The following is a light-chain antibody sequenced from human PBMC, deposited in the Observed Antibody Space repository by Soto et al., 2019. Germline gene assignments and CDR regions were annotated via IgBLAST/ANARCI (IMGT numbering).Light chain of an antibody. Sequence: EIVLTQSPGTLSLSPGQRATLSCRASQSVSSSSLAWYQQRPGQAPRLLIYGASRRATGIPDRFSGSGSGTDFTLTISRLEPEDFAVYYCQLYGASPNYTFGQGTKLEIK. J-gene: IGKJ2*01. CDR1: QSVSSSS. CDR3: QLYGASPNYT. CDR2: GAS. V-gene: IGKV3-20*01.